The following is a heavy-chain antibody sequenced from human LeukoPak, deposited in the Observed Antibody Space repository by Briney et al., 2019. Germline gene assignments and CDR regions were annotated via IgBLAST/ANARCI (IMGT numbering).Heavy chain of an antibody. V-gene: IGHV3-21*01. D-gene: IGHD1-1*01. CDR3: ARDGIQGVY. Sequence: GGSLRLSCAASGFTFSSHSMNWVRQAPAKGLEWVSSISGLSSYTYYADSVKGRFTISRDNAKNSLYLQMNNLGAEDTAVYYCARDGIQGVYWGQGTVVTVSS. CDR1: GFTFSSHS. CDR2: ISGLSSYT. J-gene: IGHJ4*02.